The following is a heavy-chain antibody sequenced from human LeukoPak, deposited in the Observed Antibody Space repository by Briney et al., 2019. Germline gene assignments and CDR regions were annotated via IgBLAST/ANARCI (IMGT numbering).Heavy chain of an antibody. CDR1: GGSINTYY. J-gene: IGHJ4*02. CDR2: VYQTGHT. CDR3: ARSIFGVVSFDS. D-gene: IGHD3-3*01. V-gene: IGHV4-59*01. Sequence: PSETLSLTCTVSGGSINTYYWSCIRQPPGKGLEWIAYVYQTGHTNYNPSFTSRATISIDTSKNQFSLKLSSVSAADTAVYYCARSIFGVVSFDSWGQGTLVTVSS.